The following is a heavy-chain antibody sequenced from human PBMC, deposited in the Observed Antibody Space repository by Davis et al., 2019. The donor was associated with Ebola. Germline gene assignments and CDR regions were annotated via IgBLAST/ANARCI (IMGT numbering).Heavy chain of an antibody. Sequence: ASVKVSCKGSGYTFSGYAINWARQAPERGLEWIGWIDTNTGNPTYAQGFTGRFVFSLDTSVNTAYLQISSLKAEDTAVYYCAREGNLRDYVPFDHWGQGTLVIVSS. CDR1: GYTFSGYA. V-gene: IGHV7-4-1*02. J-gene: IGHJ4*02. CDR3: AREGNLRDYVPFDH. CDR2: IDTNTGNP. D-gene: IGHD4-17*01.